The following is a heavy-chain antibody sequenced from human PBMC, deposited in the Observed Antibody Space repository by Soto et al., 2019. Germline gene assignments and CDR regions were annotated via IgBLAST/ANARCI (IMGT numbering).Heavy chain of an antibody. D-gene: IGHD3-3*01. CDR1: GFTFSSYS. J-gene: IGHJ4*02. V-gene: IGHV3-21*01. CDR3: AINYDFWSGVGGNY. CDR2: ISSSSSYI. Sequence: EVQLVESGGGLVKPGGSLRLSCAASGFTFSSYSMNWVRQAPGKGLEWVSSISSSSSYIYYADSVKGRFTISRDNAKNSLYLQMNSLRAEDTAVYDCAINYDFWSGVGGNYWGQGTLVTVSS.